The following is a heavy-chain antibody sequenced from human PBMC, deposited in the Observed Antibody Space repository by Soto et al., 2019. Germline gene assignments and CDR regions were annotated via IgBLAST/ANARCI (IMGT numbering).Heavy chain of an antibody. J-gene: IGHJ4*02. CDR1: GFTLSSHS. Sequence: EVQLVESGGALVEPGGSLRLSCAASGFTLSSHSMNWVRQAPGQGLEWISYINTSGTTIYYADSVQGRFTISRDNAKNFLYLQTNSLRNEDTAVYFCARDHVAAPAAPFDFWGQGTLVTVSS. V-gene: IGHV3-48*02. CDR2: INTSGTTI. CDR3: ARDHVAAPAAPFDF. D-gene: IGHD2-2*01.